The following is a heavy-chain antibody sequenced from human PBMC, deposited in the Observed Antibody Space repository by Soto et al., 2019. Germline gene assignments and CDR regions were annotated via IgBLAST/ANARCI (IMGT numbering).Heavy chain of an antibody. CDR1: GFTFSRDD. CDR2: ITDNGVST. Sequence: GALTRSCAASGFTFSRDDMSWVRQAPGKGLEWVSLITDNGVSTYYADSVKGRFTISRDNTKNTLFLQMNSLRAEDTAVYYCAKERATTTAFDYWGQGALVTVSS. J-gene: IGHJ4*02. V-gene: IGHV3-23*01. CDR3: AKERATTTAFDY. D-gene: IGHD4-17*01.